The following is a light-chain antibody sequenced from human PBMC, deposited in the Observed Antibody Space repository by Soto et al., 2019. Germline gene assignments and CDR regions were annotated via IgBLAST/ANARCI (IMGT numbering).Light chain of an antibody. CDR1: SSDIGGYNY. Sequence: QSALTQPASVSGSPGQSITISCTGTSSDIGGYNYVSWYQQHPDKAPKLMIYEVSNRPSGVSNRFSGSKSGNTASLTISGLQAEDEDDYYCSSYTSSTPYVVFGGGTKLTVL. J-gene: IGLJ2*01. V-gene: IGLV2-14*01. CDR2: EVS. CDR3: SSYTSSTPYVV.